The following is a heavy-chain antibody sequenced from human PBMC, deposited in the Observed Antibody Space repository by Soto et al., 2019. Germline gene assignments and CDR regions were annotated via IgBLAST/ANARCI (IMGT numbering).Heavy chain of an antibody. J-gene: IGHJ4*01. CDR1: GGSISSYY. V-gene: IGHV4-59*01. CDR2: IYYSGST. Sequence: PSETLSLTCTVSGGSISSYYWSWIRQPPGKGLEWIGYIYYSGSTNYNPSLKSRVTISVDTSKNQFSLKLSSVTAADTAVYYCARGPYYDFPIDYWGHGTLVTVSS. CDR3: ARGPYYDFPIDY. D-gene: IGHD3-3*01.